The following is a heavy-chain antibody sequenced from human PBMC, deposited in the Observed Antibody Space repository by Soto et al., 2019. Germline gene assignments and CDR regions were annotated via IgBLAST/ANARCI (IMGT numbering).Heavy chain of an antibody. CDR1: GYTFTSYG. D-gene: IGHD3-10*01. CDR2: ISAYNGNT. V-gene: IGHV1-18*01. J-gene: IGHJ6*03. Sequence: ASVKVSCTASGYTFTSYGISWVRQAPGQGLEWMGWISAYNGNTNYAQKLQGRVTMTTDTSTSTAYMELRSLRSDDTAVYYCARAYYGSGSYLLTYYYYMDVWGKGTTVTVSS. CDR3: ARAYYGSGSYLLTYYYYMDV.